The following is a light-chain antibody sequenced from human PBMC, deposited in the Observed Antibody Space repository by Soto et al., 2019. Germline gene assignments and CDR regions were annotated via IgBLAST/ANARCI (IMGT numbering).Light chain of an antibody. Sequence: EIVMTQSPATLSVSPGERATLSCRASQSVSSNLAWYQQKPGQAPRLLIYGASTRATGIPARFSGSGSGTEFTLTICILQSEDFAVYYCQHYNNWPPWTFGQGTKVEIK. CDR3: QHYNNWPPWT. V-gene: IGKV3-15*01. J-gene: IGKJ1*01. CDR2: GAS. CDR1: QSVSSN.